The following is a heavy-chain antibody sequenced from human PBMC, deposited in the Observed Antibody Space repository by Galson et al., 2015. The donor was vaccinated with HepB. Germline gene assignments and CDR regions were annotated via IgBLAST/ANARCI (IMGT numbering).Heavy chain of an antibody. CDR2: INHSEST. CDR3: ARGRYYDDSGRFYFDY. CDR1: GGSFSGYY. Sequence: SEPLSLTCAVYGGSFSGYYWSWIRQPPGKGLEWIGGINHSESTNYNPSLKSRVTISVDRSKSHFSLKLGSVTAADTSIYYCARGRYYDDSGRFYFDYWGQGTLVTVSS. D-gene: IGHD3-22*01. J-gene: IGHJ4*02. V-gene: IGHV4-34*01.